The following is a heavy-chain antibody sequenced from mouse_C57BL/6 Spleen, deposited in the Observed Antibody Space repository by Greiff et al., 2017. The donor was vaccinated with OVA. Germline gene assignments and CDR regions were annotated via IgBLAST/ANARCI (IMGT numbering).Heavy chain of an antibody. J-gene: IGHJ2*01. CDR1: GFTFSSYA. CDR2: ISDGGSYT. D-gene: IGHD1-1*01. CDR3: ARDRDYYGSRYSES. Sequence: EVMLVESGGGLVKPGGSLRLSCAASGFTFSSYAMSWVRQTPEKRLEWVATISDGGSYTYYPDNVKGRFTISRDNAKNNLYLQMSHMRCVNTPMYFCARDRDYYGSRYSESWGPGTTLTVSS. V-gene: IGHV5-4*01.